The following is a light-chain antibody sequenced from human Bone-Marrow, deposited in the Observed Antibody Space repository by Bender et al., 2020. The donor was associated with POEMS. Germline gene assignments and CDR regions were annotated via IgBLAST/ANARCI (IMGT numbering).Light chain of an antibody. V-gene: IGLV1-36*01. J-gene: IGLJ3*02. CDR3: AAWDDSLNGPV. CDR1: RSNTGNNA. CDR2: YDD. Sequence: QSMLTQSPSVSEAPRQRVTISCSGSRSNTGNNAVSWYQQVPGKAPKLLIYYDDLLPSGVSDRFSGSKSGTSASLAISGLQSEDEADYYCAAWDDSLNGPVFGGGTKLTVL.